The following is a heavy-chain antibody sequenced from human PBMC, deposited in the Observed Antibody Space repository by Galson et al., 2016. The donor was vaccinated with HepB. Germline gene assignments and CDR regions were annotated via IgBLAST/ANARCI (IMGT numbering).Heavy chain of an antibody. CDR3: ARTRVALLATIHLDY. CDR1: GGSFSNYA. V-gene: IGHV1-69*13. D-gene: IGHD5-12*01. J-gene: IGHJ4*02. CDR2: IIPIYGAE. Sequence: SVKVSCKVSGGSFSNYAINWVRQAPGQGLEWMGGIIPIYGAEDFAQKFQDRVTISADESTRTAYMELSSLTSEDTAVYYCARTRVALLATIHLDYWGQGTLVTVSS.